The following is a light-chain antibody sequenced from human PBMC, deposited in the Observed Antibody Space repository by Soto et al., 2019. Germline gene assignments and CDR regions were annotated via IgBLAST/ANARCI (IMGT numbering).Light chain of an antibody. V-gene: IGLV2-23*01. Sequence: QSVPTQPASVSRSPGQSFTISCTGVSNDAGGYYLVSWYQQHPGQAPKLIIYEDTKRPSGVSSRFSGSTSDNTPSLTISGLQAADEADYYCCSYAGHSTYVFAGGTKVTVL. CDR1: SNDAGGYYL. CDR3: CSYAGHSTYV. J-gene: IGLJ1*01. CDR2: EDT.